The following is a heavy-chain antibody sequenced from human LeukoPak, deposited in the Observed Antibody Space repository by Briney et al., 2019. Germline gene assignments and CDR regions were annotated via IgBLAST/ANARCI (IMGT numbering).Heavy chain of an antibody. CDR3: AKELERTLLEY. D-gene: IGHD1-1*01. Sequence: GGSLRLSCAASGFTFSRYAMTWVRQAPGKGLEWVSVISGSGGTTDYADSVKGRFTISRDSSKNTLYLRMKSLRAEDTAVYYCAKELERTLLEYWGQGTLVTVSS. CDR2: ISGSGGTT. V-gene: IGHV3-23*01. CDR1: GFTFSRYA. J-gene: IGHJ4*02.